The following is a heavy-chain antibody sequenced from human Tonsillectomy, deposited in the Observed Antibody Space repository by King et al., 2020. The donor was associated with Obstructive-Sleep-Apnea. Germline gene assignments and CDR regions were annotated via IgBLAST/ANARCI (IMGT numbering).Heavy chain of an antibody. CDR3: ARGSGAAAVNWFDP. V-gene: IGHV4-34*01. CDR1: GGSFSDYY. J-gene: IGHJ5*02. Sequence: VQLQQWGAGLLKPSETLSLTCAVYGGSFSDYYWSWIRQPPGKGLEWIGEINHSGSNNYNPSLKSRVTISADTSNNQFSLKLSSVTAADTAVYYCARGSGAAAVNWFDPWGQGTLVTVSS. CDR2: INHSGSN. D-gene: IGHD6-13*01.